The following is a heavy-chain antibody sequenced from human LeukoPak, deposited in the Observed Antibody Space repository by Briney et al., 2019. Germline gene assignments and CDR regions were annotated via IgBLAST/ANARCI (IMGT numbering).Heavy chain of an antibody. J-gene: IGHJ5*02. V-gene: IGHV3-23*01. CDR2: ISGSGGST. CDR3: AKDIAVAAPLNWFDP. D-gene: IGHD6-19*01. Sequence: GGSLRLSCAASGFTVSSNYMSWVRQAPGKGLEWVSAISGSGGSTYYADSVKGRFTISRDNSKNTLYLQMNSLRAEDTAVYYCAKDIAVAAPLNWFDPWGQGTLVTVSS. CDR1: GFTVSSNY.